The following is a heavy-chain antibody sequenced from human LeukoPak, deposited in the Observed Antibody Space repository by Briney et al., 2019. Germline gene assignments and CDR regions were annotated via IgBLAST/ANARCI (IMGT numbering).Heavy chain of an antibody. Sequence: GGSLRLSCAASGFTFSSYSMNWVRQAPGKGLEWVSAISGSGGSTYYADSVKGRFTISRDNSKNTLFLQMNSLRAEDTAVYYCAKDRSCTGSSCNVGSWGQGTMVTVSS. CDR2: ISGSGGST. CDR1: GFTFSSYS. D-gene: IGHD2-2*01. J-gene: IGHJ3*01. CDR3: AKDRSCTGSSCNVGS. V-gene: IGHV3-23*01.